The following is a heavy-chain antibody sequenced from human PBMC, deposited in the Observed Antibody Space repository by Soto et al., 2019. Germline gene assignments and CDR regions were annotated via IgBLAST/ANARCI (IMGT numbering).Heavy chain of an antibody. D-gene: IGHD3-10*01. CDR3: ARAAGNHYGQGSLFDH. V-gene: IGHV4-30-2*01. CDR1: GCSMRSGDYS. CDR2: IYYSGNT. Sequence: TLSLTCAVSGCSMRSGDYSWSWIRQPPGKGLEWIVYIYYSGNTYYNPSPKSRVTISVDSSKNQFSPKLSSVTAAETAVYYCARAAGNHYGQGSLFDHWGQGIGVTVVS. J-gene: IGHJ4*02.